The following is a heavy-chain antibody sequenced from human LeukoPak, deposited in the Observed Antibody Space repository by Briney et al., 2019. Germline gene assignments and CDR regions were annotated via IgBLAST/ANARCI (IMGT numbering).Heavy chain of an antibody. CDR2: TYYRSTWYN. Sequence: SQTXSXTXAXSGDSVSSNSVTWNWIRQSPSRGLEWLGRTYYRSTWYNDYAVSVRGRITVNPDTSKNQFSLHLNSVTPEDTAVYYCARRLTQYDCFDPWGQGILVTVSS. D-gene: IGHD2-2*01. CDR1: GDSVSSNSVT. CDR3: ARRLTQYDCFDP. V-gene: IGHV6-1*01. J-gene: IGHJ5*02.